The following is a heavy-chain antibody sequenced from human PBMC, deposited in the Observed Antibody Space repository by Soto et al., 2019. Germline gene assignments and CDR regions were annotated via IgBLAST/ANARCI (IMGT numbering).Heavy chain of an antibody. V-gene: IGHV1-24*01. J-gene: IGHJ6*03. D-gene: IGHD3-16*01. CDR1: GYTLTELS. CDR2: FDPEDGET. Sequence: QVQLVQSGAEVKEPGASVQVSCKVSGYTLTELSIHWVRQAPGKGLEWMGGFDPEDGETLYAQKFQGRVTMTEDTSTDTAYMDLSSLSSEDTAVYYCATVYTAAWSTHNYYYMDVWGKGTTVNVSS. CDR3: ATVYTAAWSTHNYYYMDV.